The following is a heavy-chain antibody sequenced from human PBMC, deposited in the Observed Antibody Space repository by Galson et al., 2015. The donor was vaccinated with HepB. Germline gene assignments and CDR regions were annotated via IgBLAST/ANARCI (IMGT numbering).Heavy chain of an antibody. CDR3: ATRDDYGGNHDAFDI. D-gene: IGHD4-23*01. J-gene: IGHJ3*02. Sequence: SVKVSCKASGYTFTSYYMHWVRQAPGQGLEWMGIINPSGGSTSYAQKFQGRVTMTRDTSTSTAYMELSSLRSEDTAVYYCATRDDYGGNHDAFDIWGQGTMVTVSS. CDR1: GYTFTSYY. CDR2: INPSGGST. V-gene: IGHV1-46*01.